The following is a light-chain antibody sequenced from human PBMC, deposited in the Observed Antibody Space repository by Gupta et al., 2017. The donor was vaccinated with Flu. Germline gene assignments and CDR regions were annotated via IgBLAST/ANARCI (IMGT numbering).Light chain of an antibody. CDR1: SYNIGSNS. CDR2: LSD. CDR3: SVWYDSLSGPV. Sequence: GTPGQRVTMSCSGSSYNIGSNSVYWYQQVPGTAPKLLIYLSDQRPSGVPDRFSGSKSGASASLFISGLRPEDEADYYCSVWYDSLSGPVFGGGTKLTVL. V-gene: IGLV1-47*01. J-gene: IGLJ2*01.